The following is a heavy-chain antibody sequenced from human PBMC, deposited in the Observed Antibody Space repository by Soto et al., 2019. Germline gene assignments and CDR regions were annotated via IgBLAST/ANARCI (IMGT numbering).Heavy chain of an antibody. D-gene: IGHD4-17*01. J-gene: IGHJ4*02. CDR2: IWYDGSNK. V-gene: IGHV3-33*01. CDR3: ARDFRTTVDY. CDR1: GFTFRSYG. Sequence: QVQLVASGGGVVQPGRSLRLSCAASGFTFRSYGMHWVRQAPGKGLEWVAVIWYDGSNKYYADSVMDRFTISRDNSKNTLYLQMNSLRAEDTAVYYCARDFRTTVDYCGQGTLVTVSS.